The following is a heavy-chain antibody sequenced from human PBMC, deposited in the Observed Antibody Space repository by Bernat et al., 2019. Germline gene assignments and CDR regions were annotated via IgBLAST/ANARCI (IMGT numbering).Heavy chain of an antibody. V-gene: IGHV3-30*01. CDR2: ISYDGSNK. Sequence: QVQLVESGGGVVQPGRSLRLSCAASGLTFSSYAMHWVRPAPGKGLEWVAVISYDGSNKYYADSVKGRFTISRDNSKNTLYLQMNSLRAEDTAVYYCARDQNYYFDYWGQGTLVTVSS. CDR3: ARDQNYYFDY. J-gene: IGHJ4*02. CDR1: GLTFSSYA.